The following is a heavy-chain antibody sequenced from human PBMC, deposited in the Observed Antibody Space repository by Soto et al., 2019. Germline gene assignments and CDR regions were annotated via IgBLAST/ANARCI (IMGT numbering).Heavy chain of an antibody. J-gene: IGHJ4*02. CDR1: GYTFTSYD. Sequence: QVRLVQSGAEVKKPGASVKVSCKASGYTFTSYDINWVRQATGQGPEWMGWMNPNSGNTGYEQKFQGRVTMTRNTSLSTAYMELSGLRSEETAVYYCARVTKQWLVTFDYWGQGTLVTVS. CDR2: MNPNSGNT. V-gene: IGHV1-8*01. CDR3: ARVTKQWLVTFDY. D-gene: IGHD6-19*01.